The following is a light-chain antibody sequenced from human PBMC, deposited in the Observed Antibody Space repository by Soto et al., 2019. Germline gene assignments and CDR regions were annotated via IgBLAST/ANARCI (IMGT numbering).Light chain of an antibody. J-gene: IGKJ5*01. CDR3: QHFGYYHGT. Sequence: EIVLTQSPGTLSLSPGERATLSCRASQSVSSIYLAWYQQKPGQAPSLLIYATSSRATGIPDRFSGSGSGTDFSLTISRLEPEDSAVYYCQHFGYYHGTFGLGTRLEIK. CDR1: QSVSSIY. CDR2: ATS. V-gene: IGKV3-20*01.